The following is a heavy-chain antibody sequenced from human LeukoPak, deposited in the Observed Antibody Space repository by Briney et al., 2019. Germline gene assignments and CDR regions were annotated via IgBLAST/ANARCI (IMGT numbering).Heavy chain of an antibody. J-gene: IGHJ6*03. CDR1: GYTFTGYY. Sequence: GASVKVSCKASGYTFTGYYMHWVRQAPGQGLEWMGWINPNSGGTNYAQKFQGRVTMTRDTSISTAYMELSRLRSDDTAVYYCARGDLTYYDFWSGRDFYYYYYYMDVWGKGTTVTVSS. CDR2: INPNSGGT. V-gene: IGHV1-2*02. CDR3: ARGDLTYYDFWSGRDFYYYYYYMDV. D-gene: IGHD3-3*01.